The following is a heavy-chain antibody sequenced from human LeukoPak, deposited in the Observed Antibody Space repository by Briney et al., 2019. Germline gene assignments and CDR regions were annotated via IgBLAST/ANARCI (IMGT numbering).Heavy chain of an antibody. CDR3: TKGTIWLPFDY. Sequence: PGGSLRLSCAASGFTFSNYAMSWARQAPGKGLEWVSAISGSGGSTYYADPVKGRFTISRDNTKNTLYLQMNSLRAEDTAVYYCTKGTIWLPFDYWGQGTLVTVSP. J-gene: IGHJ4*02. V-gene: IGHV3-23*01. CDR2: ISGSGGST. CDR1: GFTFSNYA. D-gene: IGHD5-18*01.